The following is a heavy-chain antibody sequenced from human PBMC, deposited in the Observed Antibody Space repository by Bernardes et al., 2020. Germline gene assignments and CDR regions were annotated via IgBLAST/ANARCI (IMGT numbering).Heavy chain of an antibody. D-gene: IGHD6-19*01. CDR1: GYTFTSYY. CDR3: ARIPGGAVAGLAQTQKEEFIDY. CDR2: INPSGGST. J-gene: IGHJ4*02. Sequence: ASVKVSCKASGYTFTSYYMHWVRQAPGQGLEWMGIINPSGGSTSYAQKFQGRVTMTRDTSTSTVYMELSSLRSEDTAVYYCARIPGGAVAGLAQTQKEEFIDYWGQGTLVTVSS. V-gene: IGHV1-46*01.